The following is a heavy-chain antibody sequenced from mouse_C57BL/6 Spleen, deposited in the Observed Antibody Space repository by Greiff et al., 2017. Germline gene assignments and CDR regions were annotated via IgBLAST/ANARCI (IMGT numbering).Heavy chain of an antibody. Sequence: QVQLKQPGAELVRPGSSVKLSCKASGYTFTSYWMHWVKQRPIQGLEWIGNIDPSDSETHSNQKFKDKATLTVDKSSSTAYMQLSSLTSEDSAVYYCARRDWDDAMDYWGQGTSVTVSS. J-gene: IGHJ4*01. CDR2: IDPSDSET. CDR1: GYTFTSYW. CDR3: ARRDWDDAMDY. V-gene: IGHV1-52*01. D-gene: IGHD4-1*01.